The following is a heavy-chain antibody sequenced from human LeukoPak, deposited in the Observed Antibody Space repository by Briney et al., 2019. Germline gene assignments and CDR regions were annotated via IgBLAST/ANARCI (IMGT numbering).Heavy chain of an antibody. V-gene: IGHV1-46*01. CDR3: ARDLGPNYDILTGQYYYYYYMDV. CDR1: GYTFTSNY. D-gene: IGHD3-9*01. CDR2: ISPSGGST. Sequence: GASVKVSCKAFGYTFTSNYMHWVRQAPGQGPEWMGVISPSGGSTTYAQKFQGRVTLTRDMSTSTDYLELSSLRSEDTAVYYCARDLGPNYDILTGQYYYYYYMDVWGKGTTVTISS. J-gene: IGHJ6*03.